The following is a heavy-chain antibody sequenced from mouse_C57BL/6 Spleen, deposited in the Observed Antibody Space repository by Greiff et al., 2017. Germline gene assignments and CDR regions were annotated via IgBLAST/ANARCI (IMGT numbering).Heavy chain of an antibody. Sequence: VQLQQPGTELVKPGASVKLSCKASGYTFTSYWMHWVKQRPGQGLEWIGNINPSNGGTNYNEKFKSKATLTVDKSSSTAYMQLSSLTSEDSAVYYCARCITTVVAPVYYYAMDYWGQGTSVTVSS. V-gene: IGHV1-53*01. J-gene: IGHJ4*01. D-gene: IGHD1-1*01. CDR3: ARCITTVVAPVYYYAMDY. CDR2: INPSNGGT. CDR1: GYTFTSYW.